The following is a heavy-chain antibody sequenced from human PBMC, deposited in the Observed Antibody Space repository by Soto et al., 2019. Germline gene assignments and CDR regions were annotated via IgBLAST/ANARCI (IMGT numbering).Heavy chain of an antibody. CDR2: ISGSGGST. J-gene: IGHJ5*02. CDR1: GFTFSSYA. Sequence: PGGSLRLSCAASGFTFSSYAISWVRQAPGKGLEWVSAISGSGGSTYYADSVKGRFTISRDNSKNTLYLQMNSLRAEDTAVYYCAKDRVLSKSRWFDPWGQGTLVTVSS. D-gene: IGHD3-9*01. CDR3: AKDRVLSKSRWFDP. V-gene: IGHV3-23*01.